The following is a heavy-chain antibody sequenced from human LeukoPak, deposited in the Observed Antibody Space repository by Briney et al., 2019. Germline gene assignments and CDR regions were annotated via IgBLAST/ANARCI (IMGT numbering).Heavy chain of an antibody. CDR3: AKDVALRAAAYYFDY. Sequence: GGSLRLSCAASGFAFSSYGMHWVRQAPGKGLEWVAVISYSGGDKKYADSVKGRFTISRDTSKNTVYLEMNSLRAEDTAVYYCAKDVALRAAAYYFDYWGQGTLVTVSS. J-gene: IGHJ4*02. V-gene: IGHV3-30*18. CDR2: ISYSGGDK. CDR1: GFAFSSYG. D-gene: IGHD2-21*01.